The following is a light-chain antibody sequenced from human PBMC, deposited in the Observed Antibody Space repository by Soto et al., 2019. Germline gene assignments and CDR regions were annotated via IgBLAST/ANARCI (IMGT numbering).Light chain of an antibody. Sequence: ALTQPASVSGSPGQSITISCTGSSSDVGAYNFVSWYQHHPGKAPKLILYEVTTHPSGVSSRFSGSKSGNTASLTISGLQADDEANYYCSSYTSSNTPYVFXTGTKVTVL. CDR2: EVT. J-gene: IGLJ1*01. CDR3: SSYTSSNTPYV. V-gene: IGLV2-14*01. CDR1: SSDVGAYNF.